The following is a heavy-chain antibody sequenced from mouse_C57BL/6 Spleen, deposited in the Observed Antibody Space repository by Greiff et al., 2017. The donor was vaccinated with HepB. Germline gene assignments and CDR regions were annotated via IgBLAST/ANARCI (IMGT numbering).Heavy chain of an antibody. Sequence: EVQVVESGPELVKPGASVKISCKASGYSFTDYNMNWVKQSNGKSLEWIGVINPNYGTTSYNQKFKGKATLTVDQSSSTAYMQLNSLTSEDSAVYYCARSYYGNYKYYAMDYWGQGTSVTVSS. D-gene: IGHD2-10*01. CDR2: INPNYGTT. J-gene: IGHJ4*01. CDR1: GYSFTDYN. V-gene: IGHV1-39*01. CDR3: ARSYYGNYKYYAMDY.